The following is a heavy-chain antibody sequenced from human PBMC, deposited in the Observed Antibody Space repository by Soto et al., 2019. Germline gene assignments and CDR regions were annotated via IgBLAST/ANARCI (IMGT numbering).Heavy chain of an antibody. D-gene: IGHD1-26*01. Sequence: QVQLVQSGAEVKRPGSSVKVSCKASGGIFSSYAISWLRQAPGQGLEWMGAVIPVLGQAYYAQALQDRVTITAQESTQTAYIELSSLTSEDTAVYFCARVGGVGAPPGADYWGQGTLVTISS. CDR2: VIPVLGQA. J-gene: IGHJ4*02. V-gene: IGHV1-69*01. CDR3: ARVGGVGAPPGADY. CDR1: GGIFSSYA.